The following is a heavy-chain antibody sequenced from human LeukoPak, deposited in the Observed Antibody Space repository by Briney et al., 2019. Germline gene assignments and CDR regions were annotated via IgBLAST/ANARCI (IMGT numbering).Heavy chain of an antibody. CDR2: ISSSGSPI. V-gene: IGHV3-48*03. Sequence: GGSLRLSCAASGFTFSSYEMNWVRQAPGKGLEWVSYISSSGSPIYYADSVKGRFTISRDNAKNSLYLQMISLRAEDTAVYYCARDGAEVNPGWHRKYYYHGMDVWGQGTTVTVSS. CDR3: ARDGAEVNPGWHRKYYYHGMDV. J-gene: IGHJ6*02. D-gene: IGHD2-15*01. CDR1: GFTFSSYE.